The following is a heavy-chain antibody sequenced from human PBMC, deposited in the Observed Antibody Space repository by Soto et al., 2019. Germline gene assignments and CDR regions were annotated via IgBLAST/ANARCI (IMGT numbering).Heavy chain of an antibody. V-gene: IGHV4-59*08. Sequence: SETLSLTCTVSCGSISSYYWSWIRQPPGKGLEWIGYIYYSGSTNYNPSLKSRVTISVDTSKNQFSLKLSSVTAADTAVYYCARRTYYDILTPSYWFDPWGQGTLVTVSS. D-gene: IGHD3-9*01. J-gene: IGHJ5*02. CDR1: CGSISSYY. CDR3: ARRTYYDILTPSYWFDP. CDR2: IYYSGST.